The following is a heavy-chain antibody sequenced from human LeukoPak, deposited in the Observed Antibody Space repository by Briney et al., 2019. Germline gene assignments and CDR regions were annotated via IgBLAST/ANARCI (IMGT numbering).Heavy chain of an antibody. CDR3: ARRVTYYDSSGYQSVYFDY. CDR2: ISSSGSTI. Sequence: GGSLRLSCAASGFTFSSYEMNWVRQAPGKGLEWVSYISSSGSTIYYADSVKGRFTISRDNAKNSLYLQMNSLRAEDTAVYYCARRVTYYDSSGYQSVYFDYWGQGTLVTVSS. D-gene: IGHD3-22*01. J-gene: IGHJ4*02. V-gene: IGHV3-48*03. CDR1: GFTFSSYE.